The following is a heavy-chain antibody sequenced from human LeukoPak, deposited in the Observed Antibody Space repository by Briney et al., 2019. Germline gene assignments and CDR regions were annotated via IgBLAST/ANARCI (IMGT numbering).Heavy chain of an antibody. Sequence: SETLSLTCSVSGGSISSSNYYWAWIRQPPGKGLEWIGSIYYSGSTYYSPSLKSRVTVSVDTSKNQFSLKMTSVTAADTAVYFCAPGSPSTGYYYYWGQGTLVPVSS. D-gene: IGHD3-9*01. CDR3: APGSPSTGYYYY. V-gene: IGHV4-39*01. CDR2: IYYSGST. J-gene: IGHJ4*02. CDR1: GGSISSSNYY.